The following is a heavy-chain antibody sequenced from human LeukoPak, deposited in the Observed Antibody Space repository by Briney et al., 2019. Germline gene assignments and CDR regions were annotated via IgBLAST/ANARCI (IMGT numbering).Heavy chain of an antibody. CDR2: INPNSGGT. J-gene: IGHJ4*02. V-gene: IGHV1-2*02. CDR1: GYTFTGYY. CDR3: ARAPGITIFGVVYFDS. D-gene: IGHD3-3*01. Sequence: ASVKVSCKASGYTFTGYYMHWVRQAPGQGLEWMGWINPNSGGTNYAQKFQGRVTMTRDTSISTAYMELSRLRSDDTAVYYCARAPGITIFGVVYFDSWGQGTLVTVSS.